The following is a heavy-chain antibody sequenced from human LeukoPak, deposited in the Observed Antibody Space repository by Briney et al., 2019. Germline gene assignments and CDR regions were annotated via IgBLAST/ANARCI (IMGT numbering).Heavy chain of an antibody. CDR2: ISSRSSYI. CDR1: GFHFRSYG. D-gene: IGHD2/OR15-2a*01. V-gene: IGHV3-21*01. J-gene: IGHJ4*02. CDR3: ARDTTSISHNFDY. Sequence: GGSLRLSCAASGFHFRSYGMNWVRQAPGKGLEWVSSISSRSSYIYYADSVKGRFTISRDNAKNSLYLQMNSLRAEDTAVYYCARDTTSISHNFDYWGQGTLVTVSS.